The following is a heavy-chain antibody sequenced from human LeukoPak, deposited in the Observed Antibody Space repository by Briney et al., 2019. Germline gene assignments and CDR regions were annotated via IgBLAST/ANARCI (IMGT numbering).Heavy chain of an antibody. D-gene: IGHD3-10*02. CDR1: GGSISSGTYY. CDR2: IHTRGST. J-gene: IGHJ2*01. Sequence: SETLSLTCTVSGGSISSGTYYWSWIRQPAGKGLEWIGRIHTRGSTNYNPSLKSRVTISVDTSKNQFSLKLSSVTAADTAVYYCARGIEDYYDRLWYFDLWGRGTLVTVSS. V-gene: IGHV4-61*02. CDR3: ARGIEDYYDRLWYFDL.